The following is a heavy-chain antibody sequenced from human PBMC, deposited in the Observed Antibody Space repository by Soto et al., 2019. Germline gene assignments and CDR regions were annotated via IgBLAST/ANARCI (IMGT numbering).Heavy chain of an antibody. D-gene: IGHD6-13*01. CDR1: GGSFSGYY. CDR2: INHSGST. V-gene: IGHV4-34*01. Sequence: NPSETLSLTCAVYGGSFSGYYWSWIRQPPGKGLEWIGEINHSGSTNYNPSLKSRVTISVDTSKNQLSLKLSSVTAADTAVYYCARVPGYSSSWYVHYYYGMDVWGQGTTVTVSS. CDR3: ARVPGYSSSWYVHYYYGMDV. J-gene: IGHJ6*02.